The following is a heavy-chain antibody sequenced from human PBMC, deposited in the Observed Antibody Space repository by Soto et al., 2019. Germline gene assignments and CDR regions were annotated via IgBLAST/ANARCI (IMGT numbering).Heavy chain of an antibody. J-gene: IGHJ4*02. Sequence: SETLSLTCAVYGGSFSGYYWSWIRQPPGKGLEWIGEINHSGSTNYNPSLKSRVTISVDTSKNQFSLKLSSVTAADTAVYYCARGNYDFWSGYYTRYYFDYWGQGTLVTAPQ. CDR3: ARGNYDFWSGYYTRYYFDY. D-gene: IGHD3-3*01. V-gene: IGHV4-34*01. CDR2: INHSGST. CDR1: GGSFSGYY.